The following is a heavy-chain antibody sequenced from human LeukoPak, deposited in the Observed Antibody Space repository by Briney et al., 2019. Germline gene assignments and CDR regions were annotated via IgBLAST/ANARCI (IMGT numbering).Heavy chain of an antibody. V-gene: IGHV4-39*01. D-gene: IGHD2-2*01. CDR1: GSSISSSSYY. Sequence: SETLSLTCTVSGSSISSSSYYWGWIRQPPGKGLERIGSIYYSGSTYYNPSLKSRVTISVDTSKNQFSLKLSSVTAADTAVYYCARHRGYSSTSCYDYWGQGTLVTVSS. CDR3: ARHRGYSSTSCYDY. CDR2: IYYSGST. J-gene: IGHJ4*02.